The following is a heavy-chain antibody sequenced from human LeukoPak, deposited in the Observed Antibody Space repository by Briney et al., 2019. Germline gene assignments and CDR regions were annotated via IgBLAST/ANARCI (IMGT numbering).Heavy chain of an antibody. J-gene: IGHJ4*02. V-gene: IGHV1-69*04. CDR1: GGTFSSYA. CDR3: ARGYYDFWSGYFRTHFDY. Sequence: GASVKVSCKASGGTFSSYAISWVRQAPGQGLEWMGRIIPILGIANYAQKFQGRVTITADKSTSTAYMELSSLRSEDTAVYYCARGYYDFWSGYFRTHFDYWGQGTLVTVSS. D-gene: IGHD3-3*01. CDR2: IIPILGIA.